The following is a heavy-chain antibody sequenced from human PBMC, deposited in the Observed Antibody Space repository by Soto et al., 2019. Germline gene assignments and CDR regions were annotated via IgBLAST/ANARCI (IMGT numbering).Heavy chain of an antibody. Sequence: QVQLVESGGGVVQPGRSLRLSCAASGFTFSSYAMHWVRQAPGKGLEWVAVISYDGSNNYYADSVKGRFTISRDNSKNSLYLQMNSLRAEDTAVYYCARDQVLYYYDSSGYSPLDYWGQGTLVTVSS. CDR2: ISYDGSNN. CDR3: ARDQVLYYYDSSGYSPLDY. CDR1: GFTFSSYA. V-gene: IGHV3-30-3*01. D-gene: IGHD3-22*01. J-gene: IGHJ4*02.